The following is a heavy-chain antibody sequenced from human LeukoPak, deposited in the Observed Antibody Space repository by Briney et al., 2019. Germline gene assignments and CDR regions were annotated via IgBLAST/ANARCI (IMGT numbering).Heavy chain of an antibody. D-gene: IGHD2-2*01. V-gene: IGHV3-74*01. CDR3: ARDEVYCSSTSCSSY. J-gene: IGHJ4*02. CDR2: INSDGSST. CDR1: GFTFSSYW. Sequence: GGSLRLSCAASGFTFSSYWMHWVRQAPGKGPVWVSRINSDGSSTSYADSVKGRFTISRDNAKNTLYLQMNSLRAEDTAVYYCARDEVYCSSTSCSSYWGQGTLVTVSS.